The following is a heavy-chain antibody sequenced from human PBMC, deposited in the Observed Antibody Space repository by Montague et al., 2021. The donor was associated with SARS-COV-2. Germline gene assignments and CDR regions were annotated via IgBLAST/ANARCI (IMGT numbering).Heavy chain of an antibody. CDR2: IYYSGST. CDR1: GGSISSGGYY. Sequence: TLSLTCTVSGGSISSGGYYWSWIRQHPGKGLEWIGYIYYSGSTYYNPSLKGRVTISVDTSKHQFSLRLSSVTAADTAVYYCARVGSSGWYAPGYFDYWGQGTLVTVSS. V-gene: IGHV4-31*03. D-gene: IGHD6-19*01. J-gene: IGHJ4*02. CDR3: ARVGSSGWYAPGYFDY.